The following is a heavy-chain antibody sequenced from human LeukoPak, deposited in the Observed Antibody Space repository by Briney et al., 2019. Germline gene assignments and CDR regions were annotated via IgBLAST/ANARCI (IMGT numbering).Heavy chain of an antibody. J-gene: IGHJ4*02. V-gene: IGHV7-4-1*02. CDR1: GYTFTIYA. D-gene: IGHD3-22*01. CDR2: INTNTGNP. CDR3: ARDTSGYYHGHFDY. Sequence: ASVKVSCKASGYTFTIYAMNWVRQAPGQGLEWMGWINTNTGNPTYAQGFTGRFVFSLDTSVSTAYLQISSLKAEDTAVYYCARDTSGYYHGHFDYWGQGTLVTVSS.